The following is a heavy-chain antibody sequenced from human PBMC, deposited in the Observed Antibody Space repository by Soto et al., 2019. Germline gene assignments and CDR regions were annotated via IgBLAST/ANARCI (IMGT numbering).Heavy chain of an antibody. CDR3: ARWDYGVYARFDY. D-gene: IGHD4-17*01. V-gene: IGHV1-8*01. CDR2: MNPNSGNT. CDR1: GYTFTSHD. J-gene: IGHJ4*02. Sequence: QVQLVQSGAEVKKSGASVKVSCKASGYTFTSHDINWVRQATGQGLEWMGWMNPNSGNTGYAQKFQGRVTMTRNTSISTAYMELSSLRYEDTAVYYCARWDYGVYARFDYWGQGTLVTVSS.